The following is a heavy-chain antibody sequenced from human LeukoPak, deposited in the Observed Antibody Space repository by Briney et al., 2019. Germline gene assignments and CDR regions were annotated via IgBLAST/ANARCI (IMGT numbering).Heavy chain of an antibody. CDR3: ARALPYYYDAFDI. CDR2: ISSSSSYI. V-gene: IGHV3-21*01. J-gene: IGHJ3*02. CDR1: GFTFSSYS. D-gene: IGHD3-10*01. Sequence: PGGSLRLSCAASGFTFSSYSMNWVRQAPGKGLEWVSSISSSSSYIYYADSVKGRFTISRDNAKNSLYLQMNSLRAEDTAVYYCARALPYYYDAFDIWGQGTMVTASS.